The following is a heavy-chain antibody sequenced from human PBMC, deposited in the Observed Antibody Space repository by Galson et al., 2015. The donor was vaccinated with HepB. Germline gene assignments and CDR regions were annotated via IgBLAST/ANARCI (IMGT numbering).Heavy chain of an antibody. CDR2: IYPSDSDV. V-gene: IGHV5-51*01. D-gene: IGHD3-10*01. CDR1: GYMFTSYW. CDR3: ARKDYGTGSMDV. Sequence: QSGAEVKKPGESLKISCKGSGYMFTSYWIGWVRQMPGRGREWMGIIYPSDSDVRYNPSFQGQVPFSADRSINTAYLQWTSLKASDTAVYYCARKDYGTGSMDVWGQGTTVTVSS. J-gene: IGHJ6*02.